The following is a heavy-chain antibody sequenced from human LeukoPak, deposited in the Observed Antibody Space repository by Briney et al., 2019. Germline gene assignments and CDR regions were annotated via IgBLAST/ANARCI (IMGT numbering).Heavy chain of an antibody. V-gene: IGHV1-2*02. CDR3: ARGGHGHTQNDY. Sequence: ASVKVSCKASGYTFTDYHIHWVRQAPGQGLSGWDGSTPTLVAQQGRVTMTRDTSITTSYMELSSLLSDDTALYYCARGGHGHTQNDYWGQGTLVTVSS. J-gene: IGHJ4*02. D-gene: IGHD5-24*01. CDR2: STPTLVA. CDR1: GYTFTDYH.